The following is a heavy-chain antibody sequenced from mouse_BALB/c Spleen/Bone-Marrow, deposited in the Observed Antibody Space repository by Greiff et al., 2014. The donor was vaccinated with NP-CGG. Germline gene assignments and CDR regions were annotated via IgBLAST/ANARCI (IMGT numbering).Heavy chain of an antibody. Sequence: EVQLQQSGAEIVKPGASVKSSCTTSGFNIEDSYIYWMKQRPEQGLEWIGGIDPANGNTKYDPKFQGKATITVDTSSATAYLQLSSLTSEDTAVYYCARNYGSSLDYWGQGTTLTVSS. J-gene: IGHJ2*01. CDR2: IDPANGNT. CDR1: GFNIEDSY. CDR3: ARNYGSSLDY. V-gene: IGHV14-3*02. D-gene: IGHD1-1*01.